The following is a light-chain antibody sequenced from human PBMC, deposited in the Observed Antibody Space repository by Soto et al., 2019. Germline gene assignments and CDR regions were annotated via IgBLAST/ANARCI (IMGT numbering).Light chain of an antibody. CDR2: GAY. CDR1: QSVSSSY. CDR3: QKYGGSPWTP. J-gene: IGKJ5*01. V-gene: IGKV3-20*01. Sequence: EIVLTQSPGTLSLSPGERATLSCRASQSVSSSYLAWYQQKPGQTPRLLIYGAYSRATGIPDGFSGSGSGKDFFLTISRLEPEDFAVYSCQKYGGSPWTPFGKGTR.